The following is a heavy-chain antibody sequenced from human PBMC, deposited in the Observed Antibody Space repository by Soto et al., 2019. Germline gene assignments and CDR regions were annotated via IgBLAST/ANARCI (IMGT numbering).Heavy chain of an antibody. D-gene: IGHD5-18*01. CDR1: GGTFSGYA. Sequence: SVKVSCKASGGTFSGYAISWVRQAPGQGLEWMGGIIPIFGTANYAQKFQGRVTITADESTSTAYMELSSLRSEDTAVYYCARPFTDTAMVKYVFDIWGQGTMVTVSS. CDR3: ARPFTDTAMVKYVFDI. CDR2: IIPIFGTA. V-gene: IGHV1-69*13. J-gene: IGHJ3*02.